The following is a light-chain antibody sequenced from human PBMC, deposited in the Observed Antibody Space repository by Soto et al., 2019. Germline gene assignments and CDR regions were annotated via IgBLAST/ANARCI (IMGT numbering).Light chain of an antibody. J-gene: IGKJ1*01. CDR3: QQYGSSGWT. V-gene: IGKV3-20*01. CDR1: QSVSRIY. CDR2: GAS. Sequence: EIVLTQSPGTLSLSPGERATLSCRASQSVSRIYLAWYQQKPGQAPRLLIYGASSRATGIPDRFSGSGSGTDFTLTISRLEPEDFVVYYCQQYGSSGWTFGQGTKMEIK.